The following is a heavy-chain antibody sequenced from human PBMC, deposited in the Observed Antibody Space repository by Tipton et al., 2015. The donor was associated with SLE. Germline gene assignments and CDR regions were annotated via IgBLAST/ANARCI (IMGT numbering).Heavy chain of an antibody. Sequence: TLSLTCAVYGGSFSGYYWSWIRQPPGKGLEWIGEINHIGSTNYNPSFKSRVSISVDTSKNQFSLKLRSVAAADTAVYYCARDSGSYYAFDYWGQGTLVTVSS. CDR3: ARDSGSYYAFDY. CDR2: INHIGST. J-gene: IGHJ4*02. CDR1: GGSFSGYY. D-gene: IGHD1-26*01. V-gene: IGHV4-34*01.